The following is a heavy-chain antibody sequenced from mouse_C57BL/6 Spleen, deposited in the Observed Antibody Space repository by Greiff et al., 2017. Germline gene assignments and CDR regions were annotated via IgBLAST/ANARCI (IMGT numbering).Heavy chain of an antibody. D-gene: IGHD4-1*01. J-gene: IGHJ3*01. CDR2: IDPSDSYT. V-gene: IGHV1-50*01. CDR1: GYTFTSYW. CDR3: ARFNWDGFAY. Sequence: VQLQQPGAELVKPGASVKLSCKASGYTFTSYWMQWVKQRPGQGLEWIGEIDPSDSYTNYNQKFKGKATLTVDTSSSTAYMQLSSLTSEDSAVYYCARFNWDGFAYWGQGTLVTVSA.